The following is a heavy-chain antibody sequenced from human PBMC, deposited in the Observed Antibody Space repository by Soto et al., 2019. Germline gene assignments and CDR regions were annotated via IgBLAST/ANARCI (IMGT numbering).Heavy chain of an antibody. CDR2: ISDSGGRT. Sequence: EVQLLESGGGLVQPGGSLRLSCAVSGFTFNNYAMNWVRQAPGKGLEWVSSISDSGGRTYYADSVKGRFTISRDNSKNTLYLQMNSLRAVDTAIYYCAKDALGDYFYYGMDVWGQGTTVTVSS. J-gene: IGHJ6*02. CDR1: GFTFNNYA. V-gene: IGHV3-23*01. CDR3: AKDALGDYFYYGMDV.